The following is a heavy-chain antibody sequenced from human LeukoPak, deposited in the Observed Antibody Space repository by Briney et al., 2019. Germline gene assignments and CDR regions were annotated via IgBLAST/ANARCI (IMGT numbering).Heavy chain of an antibody. CDR1: GGSFSGYY. CDR2: ISSSGSTI. D-gene: IGHD4-17*01. J-gene: IGHJ6*03. V-gene: IGHV3-11*04. Sequence: PSETLSLTCAVYGGSFSGYYWSWIRQPPGKGLEWVSYISSSGSTIYYADSVKGRFTISRDNAKNSLYLQMNSLRAEDTAVYYCARSVQPFYYYYMDVWGKGTTVTVSS. CDR3: ARSVQPFYYYYMDV.